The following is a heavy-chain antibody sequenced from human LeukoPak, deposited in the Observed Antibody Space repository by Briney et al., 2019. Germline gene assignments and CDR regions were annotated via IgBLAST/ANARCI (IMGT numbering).Heavy chain of an antibody. CDR1: GFTFCDYW. V-gene: IGHV3-7*05. D-gene: IGHD3-9*01. Sequence: GGSLRLSCAASGFTFCDYWMTWVRQAPGKGLEGVANIKQDGSENHYVDSVKGRFTISRDNAKNSLYLQMNSLRAEDTAVYYCATYWRHFDWLLSDIWGLGTMVTVS. CDR2: IKQDGSEN. J-gene: IGHJ3*02. CDR3: ATYWRHFDWLLSDI.